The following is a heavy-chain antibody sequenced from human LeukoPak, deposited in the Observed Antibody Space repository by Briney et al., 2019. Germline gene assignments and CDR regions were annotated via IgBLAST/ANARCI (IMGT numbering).Heavy chain of an antibody. CDR2: ISGSSSTV. J-gene: IGHJ4*02. CDR1: GFTFSSYV. CDR3: ARLATPGFYFDS. Sequence: GGSLRLSCAASGFTFSSYVMSWVRQAPGKGLEWVSVISGSSSTVYYADSVKGRFTISRDKAKNSLYLRMNSLRAEDTAVFYCARLATPGFYFDSWGQGTLVTVSS. D-gene: IGHD2-15*01. V-gene: IGHV3-48*01.